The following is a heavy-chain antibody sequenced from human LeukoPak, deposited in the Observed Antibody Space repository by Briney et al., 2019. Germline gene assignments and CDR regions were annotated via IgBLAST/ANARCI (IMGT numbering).Heavy chain of an antibody. CDR1: GFTFSSYA. D-gene: IGHD6-6*01. V-gene: IGHV3-23*01. J-gene: IGHJ4*02. CDR2: ISGSGGGIT. Sequence: GGSLRLSCAASGFTFSSYAMSWVRRAPGKGLEWVSGISGSGGGITYYTDSVKGRFTISRDNPKNTLYLQMNSLRAEDTAVYYCAKDRTTAARIFGYWGQGTLVTVSS. CDR3: AKDRTTAARIFGY.